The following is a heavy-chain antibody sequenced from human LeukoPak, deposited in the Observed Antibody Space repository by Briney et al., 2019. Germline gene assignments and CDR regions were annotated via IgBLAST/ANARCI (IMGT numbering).Heavy chain of an antibody. CDR1: GGSISSSSYY. Sequence: SETLSLTCTVSGGSISSSSYYWGWIRQPPGKGLEWIGSIYYSGSTYYNPSLKSRVTISVDTSKNQFSLKMSSVTAADTAVYYCARHLAVAPDYWGQGTLVTVSS. V-gene: IGHV4-39*01. J-gene: IGHJ4*02. D-gene: IGHD6-19*01. CDR2: IYYSGST. CDR3: ARHLAVAPDY.